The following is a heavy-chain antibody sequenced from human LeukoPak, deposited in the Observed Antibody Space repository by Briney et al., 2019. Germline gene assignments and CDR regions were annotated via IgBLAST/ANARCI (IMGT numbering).Heavy chain of an antibody. Sequence: GGSLRLSCAASGFTFSSYGMHWVRQAPGKGLEWVAVIWYDGSNKYYADSVKGRFTISRDNSKNTLYLQMSSLRAEDTAVYYCVKDLPSGGGVDYWGQGTLVTVSS. D-gene: IGHD3-10*01. CDR2: IWYDGSNK. J-gene: IGHJ4*02. CDR3: VKDLPSGGGVDY. CDR1: GFTFSSYG. V-gene: IGHV3-30*02.